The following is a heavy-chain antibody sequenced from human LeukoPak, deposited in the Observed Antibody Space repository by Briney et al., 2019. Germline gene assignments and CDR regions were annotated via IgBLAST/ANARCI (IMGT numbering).Heavy chain of an antibody. CDR2: IYYSGST. D-gene: IGHD3-16*01. CDR1: GGSISSSSHY. J-gene: IGHJ4*02. Sequence: PSETLSLTCTVSGGSISSSSHYWGWIRQPPGKGLEWIGSIYYSGSTYYNPSLKSRVTISVDTSKNQFSLKLSSVTAADTAVYYCARLLGELGDYWGQGTLVTVSS. V-gene: IGHV4-39*01. CDR3: ARLLGELGDY.